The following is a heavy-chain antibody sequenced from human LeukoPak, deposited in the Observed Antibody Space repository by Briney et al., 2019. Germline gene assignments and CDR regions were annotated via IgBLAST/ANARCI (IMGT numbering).Heavy chain of an antibody. CDR1: GFTFSSYS. CDR3: AREGTSSGWYGDAFDI. J-gene: IGHJ3*02. D-gene: IGHD6-19*01. CDR2: ISSSSSTI. V-gene: IGHV3-48*04. Sequence: GGSLRLSCAASGFTFSSYSMNWVRQAPGKGLEWVSYISSSSSTIYYADSVKGRFTISRDNAKNSLYLQMNSLRAEDTAVYYCAREGTSSGWYGDAFDIWGQGTMVTVSS.